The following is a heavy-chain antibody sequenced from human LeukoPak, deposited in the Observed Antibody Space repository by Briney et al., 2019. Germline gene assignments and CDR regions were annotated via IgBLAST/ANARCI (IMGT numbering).Heavy chain of an antibody. CDR1: GFSFGGHY. D-gene: IGHD3-16*01. V-gene: IGHV3/OR16-9*01. J-gene: IGHJ4*02. Sequence: GGSLRLSCAASGFSFGGHYMSWMRQAPGKGPEWISYISGNGGDIAYADSVKGRFTISRDNAKNSLHLQMNSLRVENRAVYPWVKLGGELGGKGGQGT. CDR3: VKLGGELGGK. CDR2: ISGNGGDI.